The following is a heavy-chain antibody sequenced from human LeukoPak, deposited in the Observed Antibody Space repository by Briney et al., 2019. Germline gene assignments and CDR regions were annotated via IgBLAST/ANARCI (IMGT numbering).Heavy chain of an antibody. CDR3: ARPGSAYGGDY. CDR1: GGSISSYY. Sequence: SETLSLTCTVSGGSISSYYWSWIRQPPGKGLEWIGYIYFSGSTNYNPSLKSRVTISVDTSKNQFSLKLSSVTAADTAVYYCARPGSAYGGDYWGQGTLVTVSS. CDR2: IYFSGST. D-gene: IGHD5-12*01. J-gene: IGHJ4*02. V-gene: IGHV4-59*08.